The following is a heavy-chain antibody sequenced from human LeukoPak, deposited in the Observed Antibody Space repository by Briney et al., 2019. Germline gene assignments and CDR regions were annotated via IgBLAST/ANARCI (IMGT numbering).Heavy chain of an antibody. CDR3: ARDLYGDLSLDAFDI. V-gene: IGHV1-69*05. CDR2: IIPIFGTA. CDR1: GGTFSSYA. Sequence: GASVKVSCKASGGTFSSYAISWVRQAPGQGLEWMGGIIPIFGTANYAQKFQGRGTITTDESTSTAYMELSSLRSEDTAVYYCARDLYGDLSLDAFDIWGQGTMVTVSS. D-gene: IGHD4-17*01. J-gene: IGHJ3*02.